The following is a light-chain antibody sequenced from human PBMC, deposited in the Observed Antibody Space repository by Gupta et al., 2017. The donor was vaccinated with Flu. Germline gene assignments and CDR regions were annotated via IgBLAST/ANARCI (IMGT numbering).Light chain of an antibody. Sequence: PGERVTVSCRASQRVSSRYLAWYQQKPGQAPSLLIYGASVRAAAISDRFSGSGSETDFTLTISGLEPEDSAVYFCQQYATSPCTFGQGTKL. CDR3: QQYATSPCT. CDR2: GAS. CDR1: QRVSSRY. J-gene: IGKJ2*01. V-gene: IGKV3-20*01.